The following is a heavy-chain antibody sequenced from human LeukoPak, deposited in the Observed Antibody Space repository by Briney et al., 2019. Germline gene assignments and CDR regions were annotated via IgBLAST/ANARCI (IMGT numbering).Heavy chain of an antibody. V-gene: IGHV3-66*02. CDR1: GFTVSSNY. D-gene: IGHD6-19*01. CDR2: IYSGGST. Sequence: GGSLRLSCAASGFTVSSNYMSWVRQAPGKGLEWVSVIYSGGSTYYADSVKGRLTISRDNSKNTLYLQMNSLRAEDTAVYYCAKDASGPYSSLFDPWGQGTLVIVSS. CDR3: AKDASGPYSSLFDP. J-gene: IGHJ5*02.